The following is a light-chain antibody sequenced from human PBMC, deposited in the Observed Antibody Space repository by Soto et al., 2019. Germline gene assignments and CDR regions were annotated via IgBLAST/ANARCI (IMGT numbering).Light chain of an antibody. CDR3: QQYNNWPPIT. CDR1: QSVSSSY. CDR2: RTS. Sequence: EIVLTQSPGTLSLSPGERATLSCRASQSVSSSYLAWYQQKPGQAPRLLIYRTSNRATGIPDRFSGSGSGTDFTLTISRLEPEDFAVYYCQQYNNWPPITFGQGTKVDIK. J-gene: IGKJ1*01. V-gene: IGKV3-20*01.